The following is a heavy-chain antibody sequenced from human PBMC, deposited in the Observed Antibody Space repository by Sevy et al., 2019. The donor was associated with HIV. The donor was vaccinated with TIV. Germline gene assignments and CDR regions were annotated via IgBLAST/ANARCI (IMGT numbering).Heavy chain of an antibody. CDR1: GYTFTSYG. CDR2: ISAYNGNT. D-gene: IGHD2-2*02. V-gene: IGHV1-18*04. CDR3: AREKIVVVPAAIRRYYYYGMDV. Sequence: ASVKVSCKASGYTFTSYGISWVRQAPGQGLEWMGWISAYNGNTNYAQKLQGRVTMTTDTSTSTAYMELMSLRSDDTAVYYCAREKIVVVPAAIRRYYYYGMDVWGQGTTVTVSS. J-gene: IGHJ6*02.